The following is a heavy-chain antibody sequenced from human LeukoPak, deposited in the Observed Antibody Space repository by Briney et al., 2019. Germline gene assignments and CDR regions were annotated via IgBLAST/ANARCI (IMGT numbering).Heavy chain of an antibody. CDR3: ARQVGYSGWFDP. Sequence: PSETLSLTCTVSGGSISSGGYYWSWIRQHPGKGLEWIGNIYYRGSTSYNPSLKSRVTISLDTSKNQFSLKLSSVTAADTAVYYCARQVGYSGWFDPWGRGTLVTVSS. J-gene: IGHJ5*02. V-gene: IGHV4-61*08. CDR1: GGSISSGGYY. CDR2: IYYRGST. D-gene: IGHD6-13*01.